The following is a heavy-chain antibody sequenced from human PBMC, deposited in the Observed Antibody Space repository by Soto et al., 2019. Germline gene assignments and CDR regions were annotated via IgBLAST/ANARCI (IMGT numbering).Heavy chain of an antibody. CDR1: GGSISSGGYY. CDR2: IDYSGST. J-gene: IGHJ4*02. V-gene: IGHV4-31*03. Sequence: SETLSLTCTVSGGSISSGGYYWSWIRQHPGKGLEWIGYIDYSGSTYYNPSLKSRVTISVDTSKNQFSLKLSSVTAADTAVYYCARSAVEMAPRYFDYWGQGTLVTVSS. D-gene: IGHD5-12*01. CDR3: ARSAVEMAPRYFDY.